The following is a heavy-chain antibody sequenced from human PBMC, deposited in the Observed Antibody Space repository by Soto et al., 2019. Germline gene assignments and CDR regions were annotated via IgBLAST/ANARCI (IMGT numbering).Heavy chain of an antibody. D-gene: IGHD5-12*01. CDR1: GFTFSSYA. V-gene: IGHV3-23*01. Sequence: EVQLLESGGGLVQPGGSLRLSCAASGFTFSSYAMSWVRQAPGKGLEWVSAISGSGGSTYYADSVKGRFTISIDNSKNTLYLQMNSLRAEDTAVYYCAKDSFSGYDSTPDAFDIWGQGTMVTVSS. J-gene: IGHJ3*02. CDR2: ISGSGGST. CDR3: AKDSFSGYDSTPDAFDI.